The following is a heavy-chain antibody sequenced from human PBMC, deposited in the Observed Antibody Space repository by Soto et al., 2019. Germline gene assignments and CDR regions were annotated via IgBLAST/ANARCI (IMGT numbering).Heavy chain of an antibody. D-gene: IGHD2-21*02. Sequence: LRLSCAASGFTFSDHYMDWVRQAPGKGLEWVGRTRNKANSYTTEYAASVKGRFTISRDDSKNSLYLQMNSLKTEDTAVYYCARVGVVVTAFDIWGQGTMVTVSS. CDR1: GFTFSDHY. J-gene: IGHJ3*02. CDR3: ARVGVVVTAFDI. V-gene: IGHV3-72*01. CDR2: TRNKANSYTT.